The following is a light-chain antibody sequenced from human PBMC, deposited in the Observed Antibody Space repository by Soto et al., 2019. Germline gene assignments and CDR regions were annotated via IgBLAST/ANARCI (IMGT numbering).Light chain of an antibody. V-gene: IGLV1-40*01. CDR3: QSYDSSLIGSV. J-gene: IGLJ7*01. Sequence: QSVLTQPPSVSGAPGQRVTISCTGSSSNIGAGYDVHWYQQLPGTAPKLLIYGNSNRPSGVPARLSGSKSGTSASLAITGLQAEDEADYYCQSYDSSLIGSVFGGGTQLTVL. CDR1: SSNIGAGYD. CDR2: GNS.